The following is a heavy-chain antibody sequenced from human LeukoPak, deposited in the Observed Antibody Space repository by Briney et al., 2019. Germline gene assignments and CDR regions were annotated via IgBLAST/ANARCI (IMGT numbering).Heavy chain of an antibody. CDR1: GYTFTGYY. J-gene: IGHJ3*02. V-gene: IGHV1-2*02. CDR3: AREFHPSYYDSSGNAFDI. Sequence: ASVKVSCKASGYTFTGYYMHWVRQAPGQGLEWMGWINPNSGGTNYAQKFQGRVTMTRDTSISTAYMELSRLRSDDTAVYYCAREFHPSYYDSSGNAFDIWGPGTMVTVSS. CDR2: INPNSGGT. D-gene: IGHD3-22*01.